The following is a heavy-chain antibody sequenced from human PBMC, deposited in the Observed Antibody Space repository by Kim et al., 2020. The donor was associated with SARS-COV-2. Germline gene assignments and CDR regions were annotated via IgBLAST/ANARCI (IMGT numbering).Heavy chain of an antibody. J-gene: IGHJ4*02. CDR1: GFSLSSSGVG. CDR3: AHRLKTTGGIYYDY. D-gene: IGHD4-4*01. CDR2: IYWDDDK. V-gene: IGHV2-5*02. Sequence: SGPTLVNPTQTLTLTCTFSGFSLSSSGVGVGWIRQPPGKTLEWLALIYWDDDKRYSPSLKSRLTITKDTSRNQVVLIMTNMDPVDTATYYCAHRLKTTGGIYYDYWGQGTLVTVSS.